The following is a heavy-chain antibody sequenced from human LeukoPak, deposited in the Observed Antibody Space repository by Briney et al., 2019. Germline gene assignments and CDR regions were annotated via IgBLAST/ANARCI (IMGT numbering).Heavy chain of an antibody. CDR2: IYPKSGDT. CDR3: VSHYGPGPV. CDR1: GYNFNDHH. Sequence: ASVNVSCKTSGYNFNDHHVHWVRQAPGQGLEWMGRIYPKSGDTDYPQKFQIRATMTRDTSITTAYMELTSLRSDDTAVYYCVSHYGPGPVWGQGTLVTVS. D-gene: IGHD3-10*01. J-gene: IGHJ4*02. V-gene: IGHV1-2*06.